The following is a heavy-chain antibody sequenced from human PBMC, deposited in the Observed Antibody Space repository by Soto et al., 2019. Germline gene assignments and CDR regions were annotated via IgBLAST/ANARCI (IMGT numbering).Heavy chain of an antibody. CDR3: VKEQDV. J-gene: IGHJ6*02. CDR2: VSPSGDST. CDR1: GFIFSTYS. V-gene: IGHV3-23*01. Sequence: PGGSLRLSCEASGFIFSTYSMTWVRQVPGKGLEWVAAVSPSGDSTYYADSLKGRLTISRDNSKNTVFLQMNSLSADDTGLYYCVKEQDVRGQGISATVSS.